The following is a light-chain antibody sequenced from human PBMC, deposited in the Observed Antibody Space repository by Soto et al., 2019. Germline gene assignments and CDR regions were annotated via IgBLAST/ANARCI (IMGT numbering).Light chain of an antibody. V-gene: IGKV3-20*01. CDR1: QTVSNTY. J-gene: IGKJ1*01. CDR3: QQFRGLWT. Sequence: EIVLTQSPGTLSLSPGERATLSCRASQTVSNTYLAWYQQKPGQAPRLLIYGASSRATGIHDRFSGSGCGTDFTLTISRLEPEDVAVYYCQQFRGLWTLGPGTKVEIK. CDR2: GAS.